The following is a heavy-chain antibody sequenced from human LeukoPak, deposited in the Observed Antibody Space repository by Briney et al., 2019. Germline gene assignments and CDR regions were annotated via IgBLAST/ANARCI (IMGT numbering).Heavy chain of an antibody. V-gene: IGHV3-30*04. D-gene: IGHD3-22*01. J-gene: IGHJ4*02. CDR2: LSRDGSEK. Sequence: PGGSLRLSCAASGFTFSSYAMSWVRQAPGKGLEWVALLSRDGSEKYYADSVKGRFTISRDTSKNTLYLQMNSLRPEDTAVYYCAKDDSSGYYYVDYWGQGTLVTVSS. CDR3: AKDDSSGYYYVDY. CDR1: GFTFSSYA.